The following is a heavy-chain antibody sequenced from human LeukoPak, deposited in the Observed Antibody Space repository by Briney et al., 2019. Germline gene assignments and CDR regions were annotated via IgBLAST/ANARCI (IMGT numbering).Heavy chain of an antibody. CDR2: VTGSDGST. V-gene: IGHV3-23*01. D-gene: IGHD3-10*01. CDR1: GFTFSSYA. CDR3: SKDLTSDFGGDLDP. J-gene: IGHJ5*02. Sequence: GGSLRLSCAASGFTFSSYAMSWVRQAPGKGLEWVSGVTGSDGSTYYADSVKGRFTISRDNSKNTLYLQMNSLRAEDTAVYYCSKDLTSDFGGDLDPWGQGTLVTVSS.